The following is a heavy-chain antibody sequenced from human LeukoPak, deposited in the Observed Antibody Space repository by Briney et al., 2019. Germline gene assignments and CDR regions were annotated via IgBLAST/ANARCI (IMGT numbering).Heavy chain of an antibody. Sequence: SVKVSCKASGGTFSSYAISWVRQAPGQGLEWMGGIIPIFGTANYAHKFQEIVTIPADESTRTAYMELSSLRSEDTAVYYCARDLGYCSGGSCYDSHYYYMDVWGKGTTVTVSS. V-gene: IGHV1-69*13. D-gene: IGHD2-15*01. J-gene: IGHJ6*03. CDR1: GGTFSSYA. CDR3: ARDLGYCSGGSCYDSHYYYMDV. CDR2: IIPIFGTA.